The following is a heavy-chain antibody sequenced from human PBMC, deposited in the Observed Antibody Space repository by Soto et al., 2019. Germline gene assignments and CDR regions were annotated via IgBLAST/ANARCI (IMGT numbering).Heavy chain of an antibody. J-gene: IGHJ4*02. Sequence: SETLSLTCAVYGGSFSGYYWSWIRQPPGKGLEWIGEINHSGSTNYNPSLKSRVTISVDTSKNQFSLKLSSVTAADTAVYYCARGRQVGYCSSTSCYDVRGYYFDYWGQGTLVTVSS. CDR1: GGSFSGYY. CDR3: ARGRQVGYCSSTSCYDVRGYYFDY. D-gene: IGHD2-2*01. V-gene: IGHV4-34*01. CDR2: INHSGST.